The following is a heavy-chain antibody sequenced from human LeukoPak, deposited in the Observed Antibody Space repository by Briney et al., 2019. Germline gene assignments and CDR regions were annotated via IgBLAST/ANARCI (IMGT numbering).Heavy chain of an antibody. CDR2: ISGYNGDT. V-gene: IGHV1-18*01. CDR1: GYTFSSYG. Sequence: GASVKVSCKASGYTFSSYGISWVRQAPGQGLEWMGWISGYNGDTNYAQKFQGRVIMTTDTSTNTAYMELRSLRSDDTAVYYCARDWQILTGRNCFDPWGQGTLVTVSS. CDR3: ARDWQILTGRNCFDP. D-gene: IGHD3-9*01. J-gene: IGHJ5*02.